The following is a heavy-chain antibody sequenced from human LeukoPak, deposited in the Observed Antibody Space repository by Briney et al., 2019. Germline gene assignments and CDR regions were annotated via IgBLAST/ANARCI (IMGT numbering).Heavy chain of an antibody. J-gene: IGHJ4*02. Sequence: ASVKVSCKASGYTFTSYVINWVRQATGQGLEWMGWMNPNSGNTGYAQKFQGRVTMTRNTSISTAYMELSSLRSEDTAVYYCARVDTAMGSFDYWGQGTLVTVSS. CDR3: ARVDTAMGSFDY. CDR2: MNPNSGNT. V-gene: IGHV1-8*01. CDR1: GYTFTSYV. D-gene: IGHD5-18*01.